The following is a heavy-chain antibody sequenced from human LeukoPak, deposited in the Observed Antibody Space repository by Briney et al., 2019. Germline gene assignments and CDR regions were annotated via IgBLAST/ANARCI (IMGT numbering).Heavy chain of an antibody. CDR1: GGSISSGSYY. Sequence: PSETLSLTCTVSGGSISSGSYYWSWIRPPAGKGLEWIGRIYTSGSTNYNPSLESRVTISVDTSKNQFSLKLSSVTAADTAVYYCARETRIVGATPDYWGQGTLVTVSS. CDR2: IYTSGST. V-gene: IGHV4-61*02. J-gene: IGHJ4*02. D-gene: IGHD1-26*01. CDR3: ARETRIVGATPDY.